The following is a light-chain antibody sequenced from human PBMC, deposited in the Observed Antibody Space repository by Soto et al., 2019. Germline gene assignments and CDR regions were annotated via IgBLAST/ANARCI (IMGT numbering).Light chain of an antibody. J-gene: IGKJ1*01. Sequence: DIQMTQSPSSLSASVGDRVTITCRASQAIHSYLNWYQQKPGKAPNLLIFATSTLQSGVPSRFSGSGSGTDFTLTINSLQPDDFATYYCQHYNSYSEAFGQGTKVDIK. V-gene: IGKV1-39*01. CDR2: ATS. CDR1: QAIHSY. CDR3: QHYNSYSEA.